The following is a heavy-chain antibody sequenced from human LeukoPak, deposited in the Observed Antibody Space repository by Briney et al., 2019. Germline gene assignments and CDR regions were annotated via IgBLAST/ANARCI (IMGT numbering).Heavy chain of an antibody. J-gene: IGHJ4*02. CDR2: IYSGGST. CDR1: GFTVSSNY. Sequence: GGSLRLSCAASGFTVSSNYMSWVRQAPGKGLEWVSVIYSGGSTYYADSVKGRFTISRDNSKNTLYLQMNSLRAEDTAVYYCARVGTSSLGDYYFDYWGQGTLVTVSS. D-gene: IGHD4-17*01. CDR3: ARVGTSSLGDYYFDY. V-gene: IGHV3-66*01.